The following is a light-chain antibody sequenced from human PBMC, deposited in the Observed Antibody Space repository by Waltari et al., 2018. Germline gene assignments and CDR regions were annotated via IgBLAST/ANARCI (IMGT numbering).Light chain of an antibody. V-gene: IGLV2-8*01. Sequence: QSALTQPPSASGSPGQSVTISCTGTSSDVGAYNSVSWYRQHPGKAPKLMISEVTKRPPGVPDRFSGSKSGNTASLTVSGLQTEDEADYYCTSDGGSSNFYVFGTGTKVTVL. CDR3: TSDGGSSNFYV. J-gene: IGLJ1*01. CDR1: SSDVGAYNS. CDR2: EVT.